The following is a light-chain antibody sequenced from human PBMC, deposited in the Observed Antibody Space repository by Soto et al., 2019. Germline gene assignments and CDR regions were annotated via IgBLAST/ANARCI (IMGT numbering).Light chain of an antibody. Sequence: QSVLTQPPSVSGAPGQRVTISCTGSSSNIGAGYVVHWYQQLPGTAPKLLIYGNSNRPSGVPDQFSGSKSGTSASLAITGLQSEDEADYYCSSYTTSVTRVVFGGGTKLTVL. CDR1: SSNIGAGYV. V-gene: IGLV1-40*01. J-gene: IGLJ2*01. CDR3: SSYTTSVTRVV. CDR2: GNS.